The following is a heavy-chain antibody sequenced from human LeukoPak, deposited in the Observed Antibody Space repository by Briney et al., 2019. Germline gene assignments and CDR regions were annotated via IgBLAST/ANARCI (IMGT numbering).Heavy chain of an antibody. CDR1: GFTFNSYA. CDR2: IWYDGSNK. Sequence: GGSLRLSCAASGFTFNSYAMSWVRQAPGKGLEWVAVIWYDGSNKYYADSVKGRFTISRDNSKNTLYLQMNSLRAEDTAVYYCARDTLYYDSSGYPHLDYWGQGTLVTVSS. V-gene: IGHV3-33*08. D-gene: IGHD3-22*01. J-gene: IGHJ4*02. CDR3: ARDTLYYDSSGYPHLDY.